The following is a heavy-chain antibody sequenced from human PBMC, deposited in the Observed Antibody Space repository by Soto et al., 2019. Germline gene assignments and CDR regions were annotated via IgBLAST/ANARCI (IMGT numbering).Heavy chain of an antibody. CDR3: ARHKDSSSRYLLPDY. D-gene: IGHD6-13*01. CDR1: GGSISSGSHY. J-gene: IGHJ4*02. CDR2: IYYRGNT. V-gene: IGHV4-39*01. Sequence: SETLSLTXSVSGGSISSGSHYWGWIRQPPGKGLQWIGSIYYRGNTYYNPSLKSRVTISVDTSKNQFSLKLTSVTATDTAVYYCARHKDSSSRYLLPDYWGQGALVTVSS.